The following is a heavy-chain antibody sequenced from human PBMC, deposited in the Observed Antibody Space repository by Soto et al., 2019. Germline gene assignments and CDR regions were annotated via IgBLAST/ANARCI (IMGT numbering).Heavy chain of an antibody. J-gene: IGHJ4*02. CDR1: GASITPGGYS. CDR3: SRGGVSDSFDY. CDR2: INHLETT. V-gene: IGHV4-30-2*01. Sequence: PSETLSLTCTVSGASITPGGYSWSWIRQTPGKGLEWIGYINHLETTFYNPSFESRLTPSIDRAKIQFSLKLHSMSAADRAVYFCSRGGVSDSFDYWGQGILVTVSS. D-gene: IGHD2-8*01.